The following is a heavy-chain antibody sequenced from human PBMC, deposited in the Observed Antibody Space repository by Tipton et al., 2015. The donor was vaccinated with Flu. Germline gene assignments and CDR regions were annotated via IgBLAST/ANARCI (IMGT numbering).Heavy chain of an antibody. CDR2: IQYSGNT. J-gene: IGHJ4*02. Sequence: TLSLTCDVSGYSISRGYYWGWIRQPPGKGLEWIGSIQYSGNTYYNPSLKSRVAMSVDTSKIRFSLKLTSVGAADTARYYCARQGQTPAYYFDNWGQGTLVTVSS. V-gene: IGHV4-38-2*01. CDR1: GYSISRGYY. CDR3: ARQGQTPAYYFDN.